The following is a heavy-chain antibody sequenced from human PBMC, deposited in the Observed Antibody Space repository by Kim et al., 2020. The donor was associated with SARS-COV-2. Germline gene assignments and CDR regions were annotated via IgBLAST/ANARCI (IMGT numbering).Heavy chain of an antibody. Sequence: GGSLRLSCTASGFNFDDYAMHWVRQAPGKGLEWVSGISWDSGTIGYADSVKGRFTISRDNAEDSLDLQMNSLRIEDTAFYYCAKVGWLGTAGSGKDSARVNYFEYWGQGTLVTVSS. V-gene: IGHV3-9*01. CDR3: AKVGWLGTAGSGKDSARVNYFEY. J-gene: IGHJ4*02. D-gene: IGHD2-15*01. CDR1: GFNFDDYA. CDR2: ISWDSGTI.